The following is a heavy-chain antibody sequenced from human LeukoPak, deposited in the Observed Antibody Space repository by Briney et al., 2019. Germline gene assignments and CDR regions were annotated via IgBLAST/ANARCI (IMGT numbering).Heavy chain of an antibody. D-gene: IGHD2-2*03. Sequence: ASVKVSCKASGYTFTIYYMHWVRQAPGQGLEWMGIINPSGGSTSYAQKFQGRVTMTRDTSASTVYMELSSLRSEDTAVYYCARGWFGYCSSTSCHGDYYMDVWGKGTTVTVSS. V-gene: IGHV1-46*01. CDR3: ARGWFGYCSSTSCHGDYYMDV. J-gene: IGHJ6*03. CDR1: GYTFTIYY. CDR2: INPSGGST.